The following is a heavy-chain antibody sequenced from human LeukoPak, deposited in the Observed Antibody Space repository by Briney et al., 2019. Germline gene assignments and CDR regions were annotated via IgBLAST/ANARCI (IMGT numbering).Heavy chain of an antibody. CDR1: GFTLSSYG. Sequence: GGSLRLSCAASGFTLSSYGMSWVRQAPGKGLEWASAISGSGGSTYYADSVKGRFTISRDNSKNTLYLQMNSLRAEDTAVYYCAKERPDYSNYEGSALFDYWGQGTLVTVSS. CDR3: AKERPDYSNYEGSALFDY. D-gene: IGHD4-11*01. V-gene: IGHV3-23*01. J-gene: IGHJ4*02. CDR2: ISGSGGST.